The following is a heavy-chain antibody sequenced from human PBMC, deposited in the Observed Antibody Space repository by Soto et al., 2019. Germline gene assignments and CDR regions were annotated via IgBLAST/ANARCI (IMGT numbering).Heavy chain of an antibody. CDR2: ISSSSSTI. V-gene: IGHV3-48*02. J-gene: IGHJ4*02. D-gene: IGHD6-13*01. CDR1: GFTFSSYS. CDR3: AGGYRSSWYRVQDY. Sequence: GGSLRLSCAASGFTFSSYSMNWVRQAPGKGLEWVSYISSSSSTIYYADSVKGRFTIPRDNAKNSLYLQMNSLRDEDTAVYYCAGGYRSSWYRVQDYWGQGTLVTVSS.